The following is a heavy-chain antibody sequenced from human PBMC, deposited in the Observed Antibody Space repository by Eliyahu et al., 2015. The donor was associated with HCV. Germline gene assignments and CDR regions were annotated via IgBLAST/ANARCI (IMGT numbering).Heavy chain of an antibody. Sequence: QVQLVQSGAEXKKPGASVKVSCKASGYXFTNYYXPWVRQAPGQGLEWVGIIXPSGGSTSYAQKFQGRVTMTRDTSTSTVYMELNSLRSEDTAVFYCARRSDYYYHDMDVWGQGTTVTVSS. J-gene: IGHJ6*02. CDR1: GYXFTNYY. CDR2: IXPSGGST. V-gene: IGHV1-46*01. CDR3: ARRSDYYYHDMDV.